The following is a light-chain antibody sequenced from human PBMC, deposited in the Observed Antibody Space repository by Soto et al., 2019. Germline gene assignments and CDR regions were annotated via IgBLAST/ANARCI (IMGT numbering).Light chain of an antibody. Sequence: EIVMTQSPATLSVSPGERATLSCRASQSVSSNLAWYQQKPGQAPRLLISGASSRATGIPDRFSGSGSGTDFTLTITRVEPEDFAVYYCQQYATSPLTFGGGTKVDI. CDR3: QQYATSPLT. V-gene: IGKV3-20*01. CDR2: GAS. J-gene: IGKJ4*01. CDR1: QSVSSN.